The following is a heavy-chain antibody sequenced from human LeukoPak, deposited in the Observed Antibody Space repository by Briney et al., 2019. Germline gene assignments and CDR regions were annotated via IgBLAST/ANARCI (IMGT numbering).Heavy chain of an antibody. CDR3: ARGWIQLWS. CDR2: IYRGGST. J-gene: IGHJ4*02. CDR1: GFSVISNY. Sequence: GGSLRLSCAASGFSVISNYMNWVRQSPGKGLELVSVIYRGGSTYYPDCVKGRFTISRDSSTNTLHLEMNSLRAEDTAVYYCARGWIQLWSWGQGTLVTVSS. V-gene: IGHV3-53*01. D-gene: IGHD5-18*01.